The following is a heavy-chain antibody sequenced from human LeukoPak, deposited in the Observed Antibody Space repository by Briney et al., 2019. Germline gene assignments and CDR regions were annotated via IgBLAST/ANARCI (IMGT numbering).Heavy chain of an antibody. V-gene: IGHV3-9*01. D-gene: IGHD3-22*01. CDR2: ISWNSGSI. Sequence: GGSLRLSCAASGFTFDDYAMHWVRQAPGKGLEWVSGISWNSGSIGYADSVKGRFTIPRDNAKNSLYLQMNSLRAEDTALYYCAKSPRGIVSTWEYFQHWGQGTLVTVSS. CDR3: AKSPRGIVSTWEYFQH. J-gene: IGHJ1*01. CDR1: GFTFDDYA.